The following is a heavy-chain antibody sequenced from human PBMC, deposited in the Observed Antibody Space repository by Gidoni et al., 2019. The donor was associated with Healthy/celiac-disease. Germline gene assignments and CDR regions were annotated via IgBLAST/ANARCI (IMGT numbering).Heavy chain of an antibody. D-gene: IGHD3-22*01. CDR2: IWYDGSNK. CDR1: GFTFSRYG. Sequence: QVQLVESGGGVVQPGRSLRLSCAASGFTFSRYGMHWVRQAPGKGLEWVAVIWYDGSNKYYADSVKGRFTISRDNSKNTLYLQMNSLRAEDTAVYYCARDAYYYDSSGEFDYWGQGTLVTVSS. CDR3: ARDAYYYDSSGEFDY. J-gene: IGHJ4*02. V-gene: IGHV3-33*08.